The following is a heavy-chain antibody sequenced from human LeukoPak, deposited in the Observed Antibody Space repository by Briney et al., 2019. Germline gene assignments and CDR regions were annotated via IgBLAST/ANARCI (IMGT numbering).Heavy chain of an antibody. J-gene: IGHJ6*03. CDR2: ISSSSSYI. D-gene: IGHD6-13*01. V-gene: IGHV3-21*01. CDR3: ARDGSQGDYYYDMDV. CDR1: GFTFSSYS. Sequence: GGSLRLSCAASGFTFSSYSMNWVRQAPGKGLEWVSSISSSSSYIYYADSVKGRFTISGDNAKNSLYLQMNSLRAEDTAVYYCARDGSQGDYYYDMDVWGKGTTVTVSS.